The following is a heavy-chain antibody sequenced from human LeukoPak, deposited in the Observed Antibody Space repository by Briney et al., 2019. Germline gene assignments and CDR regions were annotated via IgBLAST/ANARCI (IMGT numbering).Heavy chain of an antibody. V-gene: IGHV1-2*02. Sequence: GASVTVSCRASGYTFTGYYMHWVRQAPRQGLEWMGWINPNSGGTNYAQKFQGRVTMTRDTSISTAYMELSRLRSDDTAVYYCARDLAVAGTGWFDPWGQGTLVTVSS. CDR1: GYTFTGYY. CDR3: ARDLAVAGTGWFDP. D-gene: IGHD6-19*01. J-gene: IGHJ5*02. CDR2: INPNSGGT.